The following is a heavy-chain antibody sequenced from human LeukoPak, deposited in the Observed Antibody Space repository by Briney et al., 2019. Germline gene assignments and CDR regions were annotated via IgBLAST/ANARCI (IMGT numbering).Heavy chain of an antibody. CDR3: ARVAREYSYGYADY. CDR1: GFTFSTYS. CDR2: ISSSNSHI. D-gene: IGHD5-18*01. V-gene: IGHV3-21*01. Sequence: PGGSLRLSCAASGFTFSTYSMNWVRQAPGKGLEGVSPISSSNSHIYYTGSVKGRFTISRDNAKNSLYLQMNSLRAEDTAVYYCARVAREYSYGYADYWGQGTLVTVSS. J-gene: IGHJ4*02.